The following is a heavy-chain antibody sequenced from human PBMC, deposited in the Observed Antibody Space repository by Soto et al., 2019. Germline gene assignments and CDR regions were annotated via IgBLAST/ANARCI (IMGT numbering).Heavy chain of an antibody. CDR1: GFTFSSYT. CDR3: ARDLGSSYDS. CDR2: ISYDGGNR. D-gene: IGHD6-13*01. Sequence: QVHLVESGGGVVQPGRSLRLSCAASGFTFSSYTMHWVRQAPGKGLEWVSLISYDGGNRYYADSVRGRFTISRDNSTNTLYLQVNNLRLEDTALYYCARDLGSSYDSWGQATLVTVSS. J-gene: IGHJ4*02. V-gene: IGHV3-30-3*01.